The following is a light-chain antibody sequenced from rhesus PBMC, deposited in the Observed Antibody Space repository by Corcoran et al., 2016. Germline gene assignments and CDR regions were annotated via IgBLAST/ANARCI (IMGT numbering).Light chain of an antibody. Sequence: EIVLPRSPATLSLSPGERATLSCSASQSVSRSLAWYQQKPGHTPRPLIYDSSTRAAVIPARFSGSGFGTAFTLTIRNLEPEVVRIYYCQQYGDWPWTFGQGTKVDIK. CDR3: QQYGDWPWT. J-gene: IGKJ1*01. V-gene: IGKV3-35*01. CDR1: QSVSRS. CDR2: DSS.